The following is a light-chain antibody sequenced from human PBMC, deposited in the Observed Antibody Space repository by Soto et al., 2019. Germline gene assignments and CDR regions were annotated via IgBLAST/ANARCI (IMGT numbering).Light chain of an antibody. CDR2: GAS. CDR3: QQSHSSMYT. CDR1: QSIATY. V-gene: IGKV1-39*01. Sequence: DIQMSQSPPSLSASVGDRVTITCRASQSIATYLNWYQHKPGKAPKLLIYGASKLQSGVPSRFSGSGSGTDFALTISSLQPEDFATYYCQQSHSSMYTFGQGTNLEI. J-gene: IGKJ2*01.